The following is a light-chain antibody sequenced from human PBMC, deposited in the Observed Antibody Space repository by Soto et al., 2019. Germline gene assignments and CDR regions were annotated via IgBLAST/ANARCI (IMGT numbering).Light chain of an antibody. V-gene: IGLV2-14*01. CDR3: SSYTSSSTLLYV. CDR2: DLS. J-gene: IGLJ1*01. CDR1: SSDVGGYNY. Sequence: QSALTQPAAVSGSPGQSITISCTGTSSDVGGYNYVFWYQQPPGKAPKLMIYDLSNRPSGVSNRFSGSKSANTASLTISGLQAEDEAHYYCSSYTSSSTLLYVFGTGTKLTVL.